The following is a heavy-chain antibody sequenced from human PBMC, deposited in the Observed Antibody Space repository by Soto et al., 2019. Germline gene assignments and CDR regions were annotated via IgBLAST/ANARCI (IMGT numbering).Heavy chain of an antibody. CDR2: INPNSGGT. CDR3: ARGSSGSSWVRAPGGMDV. V-gene: IGHV1-2*02. Sequence: ASVKVSCKASGYTFTGYYMHWVRQALGQGLEWMGWINPNSGGTNYAQKFQGRVTMTRDTSISTAYMELSRLRSDDTAVYYCARGSSGSSWVRAPGGMDVWGQGTTVTVS. D-gene: IGHD6-13*01. CDR1: GYTFTGYY. J-gene: IGHJ6*02.